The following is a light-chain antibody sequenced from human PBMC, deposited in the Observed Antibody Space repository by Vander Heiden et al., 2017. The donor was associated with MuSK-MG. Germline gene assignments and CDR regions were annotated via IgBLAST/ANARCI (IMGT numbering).Light chain of an antibody. CDR1: SSDVGGYNY. V-gene: IGLV2-14*01. CDR2: DVS. CDR3: SSYTRSSTSV. Sequence: QSALTQPASVSGSPGQSITISCTGTSSDVGGYNYVSWYQQHPGKAPKLMIYDVSNRPSGLSKRFSGSKSGKTASLTISGLQAEDEADYYCSSYTRSSTSVFGGGTKLTVL. J-gene: IGLJ3*02.